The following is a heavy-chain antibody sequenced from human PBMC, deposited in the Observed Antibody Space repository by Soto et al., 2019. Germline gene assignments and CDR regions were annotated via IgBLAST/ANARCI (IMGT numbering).Heavy chain of an antibody. CDR1: GGTFSSYA. Sequence: SVKVSCKASGGTFSSYAISWVRQAPGQGLEWMGGIIPIFGTANYAQKFQGRVTITADESTSTAYMELSSLRSEDTAVYYCASCGSGINYYYYGMDVWGQGXTVTVYS. CDR3: ASCGSGINYYYYGMDV. J-gene: IGHJ6*02. D-gene: IGHD3-10*01. CDR2: IIPIFGTA. V-gene: IGHV1-69*13.